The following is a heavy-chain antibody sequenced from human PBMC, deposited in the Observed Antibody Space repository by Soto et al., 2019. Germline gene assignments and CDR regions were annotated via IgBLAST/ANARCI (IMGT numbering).Heavy chain of an antibody. CDR1: GFTFSSYS. CDR3: ARDFPPGPFDY. V-gene: IGHV3-21*01. Sequence: EGSLRLSCAASGFTFSSYSMNWVRQAPGKGLEWVSSISSSSSYIYYADSVKGRFTISRDNAKNSLYLQMNSLRAEDTAVYYCARDFPPGPFDYWGQGTLVTVSS. CDR2: ISSSSSYI. J-gene: IGHJ4*02.